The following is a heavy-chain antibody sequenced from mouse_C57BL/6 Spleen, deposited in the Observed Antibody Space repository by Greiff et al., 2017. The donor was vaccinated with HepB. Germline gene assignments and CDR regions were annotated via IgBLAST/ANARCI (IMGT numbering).Heavy chain of an antibody. CDR3: TRKAAQADYAMDY. CDR1: GFTFSDAW. CDR2: IRNKANNHAT. V-gene: IGHV6-6*01. Sequence: EVKVEESGGGLVQPGGSMKLSCAASGFTFSDAWMDWVRQSPEKGLEWVAEIRNKANNHATYYAESVKGRFTISRDDSKSSVYLQMNSLRAEDTGIYYCTRKAAQADYAMDYWGQGTSVTVSS. J-gene: IGHJ4*01. D-gene: IGHD3-2*02.